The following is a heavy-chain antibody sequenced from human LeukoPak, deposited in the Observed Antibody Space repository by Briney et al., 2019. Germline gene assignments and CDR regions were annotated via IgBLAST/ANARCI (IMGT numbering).Heavy chain of an antibody. CDR1: GFTFYNYL. J-gene: IGHJ4*02. D-gene: IGHD2-15*01. V-gene: IGHV3-21*01. CDR2: ISSSSSYI. CDR3: ARDQTPFY. Sequence: GGSLRLSCAASGFTFYNYLMNWVRQAPGKGVEWVSSISSSSSYIYYADSVKGRFTISRDNAKNSLYLQMNSLRAEDTAVYYCARDQTPFYWGQGSLVTVSS.